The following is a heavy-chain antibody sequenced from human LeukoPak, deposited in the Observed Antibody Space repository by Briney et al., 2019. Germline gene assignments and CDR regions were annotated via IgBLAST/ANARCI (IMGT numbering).Heavy chain of an antibody. CDR3: ARESNFVGYFDWILLGYFDL. D-gene: IGHD3-9*01. V-gene: IGHV4-59*08. J-gene: IGHJ2*01. Sequence: SETLSLTCTVSGGSLSSYYWSWIRQPPGKGLEWIGYIYYSGSADYNPSLKSRVTISVDTSKNQFSLKLSSVTAADTAVYYCARESNFVGYFDWILLGYFDLWGRGTLVTVSS. CDR2: IYYSGSA. CDR1: GGSLSSYY.